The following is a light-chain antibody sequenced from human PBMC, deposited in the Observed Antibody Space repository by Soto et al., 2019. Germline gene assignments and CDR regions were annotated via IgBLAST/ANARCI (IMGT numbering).Light chain of an antibody. CDR2: GAF. V-gene: IGKV3-20*01. CDR3: QQYGSLIT. CDR1: QSLSSSY. Sequence: EIVFTQSPGTLSLSPGERATLSCRASQSLSSSYLAWHQQKPGQAPRLVIYGAFSRATGIPDRFSGSGSGTDFTLTISRLEPEDFVVYYCQQYGSLITFGQGTRLEIK. J-gene: IGKJ5*01.